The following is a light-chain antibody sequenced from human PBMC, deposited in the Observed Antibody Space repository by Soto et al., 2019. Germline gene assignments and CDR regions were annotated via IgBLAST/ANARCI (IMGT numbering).Light chain of an antibody. CDR1: ESVSSN. CDR3: QQYNNWIT. J-gene: IGKJ4*01. Sequence: EIGMTQSPATLSVSPGERATRSCRASESVSSNLAWYQQKPGQAPRLLIYGASTRATGIPARFSGSGSGTEFTLTISSLQSEDFALYYCQQYNNWITFGGGTKVEIK. CDR2: GAS. V-gene: IGKV3-15*01.